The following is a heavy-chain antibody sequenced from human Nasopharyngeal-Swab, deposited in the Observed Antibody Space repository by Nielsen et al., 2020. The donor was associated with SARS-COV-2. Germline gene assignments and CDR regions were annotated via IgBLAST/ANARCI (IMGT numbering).Heavy chain of an antibody. V-gene: IGHV3-48*03. J-gene: IGHJ4*02. CDR2: IRTSVEGGM. D-gene: IGHD3-10*01. CDR1: GFSFDNFH. Sequence: GESLKISCEASGFSFDNFHMNWVRQAPGRGLEWISNIRTSVEGGMFYADSVKGRFTISRDDAKSSLFLQMNSLRVEDTAVYDCVRDLYYGFDHWGQGTLVTVSS. CDR3: VRDLYYGFDH.